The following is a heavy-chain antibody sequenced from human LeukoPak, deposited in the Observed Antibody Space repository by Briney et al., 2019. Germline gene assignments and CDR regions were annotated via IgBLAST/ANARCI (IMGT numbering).Heavy chain of an antibody. J-gene: IGHJ4*02. CDR2: IYYSGST. CDR1: GGSISSSSYY. Sequence: SETLSLTCTVSGGSISSSSYYWGWIRQPSGKGLEWIGSIYYSGSTYYNPSLKSRVTISVDTSKNQFSLKLSSVTAADTAVYYCARRRHCSSTSCSYFDYWGQGTLVTVSS. V-gene: IGHV4-39*01. CDR3: ARRRHCSSTSCSYFDY. D-gene: IGHD2-2*01.